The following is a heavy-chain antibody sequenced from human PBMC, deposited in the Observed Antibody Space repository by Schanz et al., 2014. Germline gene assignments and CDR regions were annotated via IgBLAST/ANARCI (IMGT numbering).Heavy chain of an antibody. V-gene: IGHV3-74*01. CDR2: IQSDGSIT. J-gene: IGHJ4*02. CDR3: ATETYSSSWCFDY. D-gene: IGHD6-13*01. CDR1: GFTFSSYW. Sequence: EVQLVESGGGVVHPGGSLRLSCAASGFTFSSYWMHWVRQAPGKGLVWVSRIQSDGSITTYADSVKGRFAISRDNAKNTLYLQMNSLGAEDTAVYYCATETYSSSWCFDYWGQGTLVTVSS.